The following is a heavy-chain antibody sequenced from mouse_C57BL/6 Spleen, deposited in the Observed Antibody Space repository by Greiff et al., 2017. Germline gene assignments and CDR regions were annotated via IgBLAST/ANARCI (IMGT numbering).Heavy chain of an antibody. CDR1: GYAFSSYW. V-gene: IGHV1-80*01. CDR3: ARSMGRVDYAMDD. Sequence: VMLVESGAELVKPGASVKISCKASGYAFSSYWMNWVKQRPGKGLEWIGQIYPGDGDTNYNGKFKGKATLTADKSSSTAYMQLSSLTSEDSAVYFCARSMGRVDYAMDDWGQGTSVTVSS. CDR2: IYPGDGDT. D-gene: IGHD1-1*01. J-gene: IGHJ4*01.